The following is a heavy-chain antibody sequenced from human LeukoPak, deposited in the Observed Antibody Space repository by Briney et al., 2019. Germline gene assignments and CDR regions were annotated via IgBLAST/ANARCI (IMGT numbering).Heavy chain of an antibody. CDR2: IKQDGSEK. V-gene: IGHV3-7*01. Sequence: GGSLRLSCAASGFTFSSYAMSWVRQGPGEGLEWVANIKQDGSEKYYVDSVKGRFSISRDDTKNSLYLQLNSLRAEDTAVYYCAREGLRFLEWSSYYFDYWGLGTLVTVSS. CDR1: GFTFSSYA. J-gene: IGHJ4*02. CDR3: AREGLRFLEWSSYYFDY. D-gene: IGHD3-3*01.